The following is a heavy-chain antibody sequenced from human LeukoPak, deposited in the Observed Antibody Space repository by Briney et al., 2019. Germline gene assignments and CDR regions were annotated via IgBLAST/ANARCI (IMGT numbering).Heavy chain of an antibody. J-gene: IGHJ4*02. Sequence: PGGSLRLSCAASGFTFSSYGMPWVRQAPVKGLEWVAVISNDGGDKHYADSVKGRFTISRDNSKKMVYLQMSSLRVEDTAVYYCAKDEALGAADYFFDYWGQGNLVTVSS. CDR2: ISNDGGDK. CDR1: GFTFSSYG. CDR3: AKDEALGAADYFFDY. V-gene: IGHV3-30*18. D-gene: IGHD6-13*01.